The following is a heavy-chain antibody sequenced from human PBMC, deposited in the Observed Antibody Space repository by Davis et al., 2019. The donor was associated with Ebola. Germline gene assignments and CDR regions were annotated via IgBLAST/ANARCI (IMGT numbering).Heavy chain of an antibody. CDR1: GFTFSNAW. D-gene: IGHD3-9*01. Sequence: GESLKISCAASGFTFSNAWMSWVRHAPGKGLEWVGRINSKTDGGTTDYAAHVKGRFTISRDDSNNTLYMQMKSLKTEDTAVYYCTTGGYDLLTGLNDYWGQGTLVTVSS. CDR2: INSKTDGGTT. J-gene: IGHJ4*02. CDR3: TTGGYDLLTGLNDY. V-gene: IGHV3-15*01.